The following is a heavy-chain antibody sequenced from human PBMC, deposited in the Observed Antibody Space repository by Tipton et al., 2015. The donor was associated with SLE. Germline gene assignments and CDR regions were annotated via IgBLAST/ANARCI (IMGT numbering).Heavy chain of an antibody. CDR1: GGSISSYY. Sequence: TLSLTCTVSGGSISSYYWSWIRQPPGKGLEWIGYIYYSGSTNYSGSTNYNPSLRSRVTISLDTSKSQFSLKLSSVTAADTAVYYCARAEYSFDYWGQGALVTVSS. D-gene: IGHD3-10*01. J-gene: IGHJ4*02. CDR2: IYYSGSTNYSGST. CDR3: ARAEYSFDY. V-gene: IGHV4-59*01.